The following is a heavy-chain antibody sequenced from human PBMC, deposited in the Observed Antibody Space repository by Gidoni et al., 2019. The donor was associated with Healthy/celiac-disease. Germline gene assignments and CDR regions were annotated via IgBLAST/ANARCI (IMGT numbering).Heavy chain of an antibody. CDR3: ARGKMTTVTTFVY. J-gene: IGHJ4*02. V-gene: IGHV3-33*01. CDR1: GFTFSSYG. CDR2: LWYDGSNK. D-gene: IGHD4-17*01. Sequence: QVQLVASGGGVVQPGRYLRLSCAASGFTFSSYGMHWVRQAPGKGLEWVVVLWYDGSNKYYADSVKGRFTISRDNSKHTLYLQMNSLRAEDTAVYYCARGKMTTVTTFVYWGQGTLVTVSS.